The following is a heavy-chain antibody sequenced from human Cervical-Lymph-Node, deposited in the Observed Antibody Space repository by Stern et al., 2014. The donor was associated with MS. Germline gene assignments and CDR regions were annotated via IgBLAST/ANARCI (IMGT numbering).Heavy chain of an antibody. CDR1: GGSISSYY. Sequence: QLQLQESGPGLVKPSETLSLTCTVSGGSISSYYWSWIRQPPGKGLEWIGYIYYSGSTNYNPSLKSRVTISVETSKNQLYRKLSPVPAADTAVYYCARVPPKYFPSHYYYGMDVWGQGTTVTVSS. V-gene: IGHV4-59*01. CDR3: ARVPPKYFPSHYYYGMDV. CDR2: IYYSGST. J-gene: IGHJ6*02. D-gene: IGHD3-10*01.